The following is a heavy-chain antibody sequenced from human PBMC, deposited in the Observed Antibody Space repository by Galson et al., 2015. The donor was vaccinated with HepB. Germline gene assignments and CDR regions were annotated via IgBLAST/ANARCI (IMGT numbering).Heavy chain of an antibody. Sequence: SVKVSCKASGYTFTNYAMNWVRQAPGQGLEWMGWINTNTGNPTYAQGFTGRFVFSLDTSVSTAYLQISSLKAEDTAVYYCARETSDDILGSLYYFDYWGQGTLVTVSS. J-gene: IGHJ4*02. CDR1: GYTFTNYA. V-gene: IGHV7-4-1*02. D-gene: IGHD3-9*01. CDR3: ARETSDDILGSLYYFDY. CDR2: INTNTGNP.